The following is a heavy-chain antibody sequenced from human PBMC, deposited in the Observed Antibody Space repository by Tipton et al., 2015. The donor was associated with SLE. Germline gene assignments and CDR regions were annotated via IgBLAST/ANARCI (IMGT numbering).Heavy chain of an antibody. CDR2: ISSSSTTI. CDR3: ARGESGAYYASGRRYDY. CDR1: GFTFSSYN. J-gene: IGHJ4*02. D-gene: IGHD3-10*01. Sequence: GSLRLSCAASGFTFSSYNMNWVRQAPGKGLEWVSYISSSSTTIYYADSVKGRFTISRDNAKSSLYLQMNSLTAEDTAVYYCARGESGAYYASGRRYDYWGQGTLVTVSS. V-gene: IGHV3-48*01.